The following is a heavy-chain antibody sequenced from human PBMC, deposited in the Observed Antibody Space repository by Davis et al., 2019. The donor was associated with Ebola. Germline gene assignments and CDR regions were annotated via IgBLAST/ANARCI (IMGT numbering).Heavy chain of an antibody. V-gene: IGHV3-30*02. CDR3: AKDNRNIWSEV. D-gene: IGHD2/OR15-2a*01. CDR2: IWYDGRNQ. Sequence: GESLKISCAASGFSFKDFGMHWVRQAPGKGLEWVAFIWYDGRNQHYIDSVKGRFTISRDNSKNTLYLQMNGLRVEDTAIYYCAKDNRNIWSEVWGQGTMVTVSS. J-gene: IGHJ3*01. CDR1: GFSFKDFG.